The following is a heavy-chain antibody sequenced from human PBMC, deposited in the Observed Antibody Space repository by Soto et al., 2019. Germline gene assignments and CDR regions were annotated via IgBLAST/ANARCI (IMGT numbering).Heavy chain of an antibody. CDR1: GFTFSDYY. J-gene: IGHJ4*02. D-gene: IGHD3-10*01. CDR3: ASSVDRGWLKVTPDD. V-gene: IGHV3-11*06. CDR2: IDSGSSYT. Sequence: QVQLVESGGGLVKPGGSLRLSCAASGFTFSDYYMSWIRQAPGKGLEWVSYIDSGSSYTNYADSVKGRFTISRDNAKNSLYLQMNSLRADDTAVYYGASSVDRGWLKVTPDDWGQGTLVTVSS.